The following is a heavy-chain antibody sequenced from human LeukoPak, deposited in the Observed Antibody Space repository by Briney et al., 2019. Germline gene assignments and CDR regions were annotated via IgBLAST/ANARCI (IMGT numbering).Heavy chain of an antibody. J-gene: IGHJ6*02. V-gene: IGHV4-59*01. CDR3: ARGGSGYDSFYYYGMDV. CDR1: GGSICSYS. D-gene: IGHD5-12*01. Sequence: SQTLSLTCTVSGGSICSYSWSWIWQPPGKGLEWIGYIYDSGSINYNPSLKSLVTISLDTSKSQFSLKLYSVTAADTAVYYCARGGSGYDSFYYYGMDVWGQGTTVTVSS. CDR2: IYDSGSI.